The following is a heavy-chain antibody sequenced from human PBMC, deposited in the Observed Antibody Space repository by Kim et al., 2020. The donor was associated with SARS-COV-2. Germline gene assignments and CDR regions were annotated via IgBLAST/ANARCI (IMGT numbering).Heavy chain of an antibody. CDR3: ARAHIVVVPAAMDV. V-gene: IGHV3-7*01. J-gene: IGHJ6*04. CDR2: IKQDGSEK. D-gene: IGHD2-2*01. CDR1: GFTFSSYW. Sequence: GGSLRLSCAASGFTFSSYWMSWVRQAPGKGLEWVANIKQDGSEKYYVDSVKGRFTISRDNAKNSLYLQMNSLRAEETAVYYCARAHIVVVPAAMDVWGKGTTVTVSS.